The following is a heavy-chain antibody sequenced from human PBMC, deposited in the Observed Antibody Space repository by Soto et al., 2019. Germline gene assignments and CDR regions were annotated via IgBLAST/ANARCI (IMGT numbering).Heavy chain of an antibody. V-gene: IGHV4-34*01. CDR2: INHSGST. CDR3: AREHDYGGRSDY. CDR1: GGSFSGYY. Sequence: PSETLSLTCAVYGGSFSGYYWGWIRQPPGKGLEWIGEINHSGSTNYNPSLKSRVTISVDTSKNQFSLKLSSVTAADTAVYYCAREHDYGGRSDYWGQGTLVTVSS. J-gene: IGHJ4*02. D-gene: IGHD4-17*01.